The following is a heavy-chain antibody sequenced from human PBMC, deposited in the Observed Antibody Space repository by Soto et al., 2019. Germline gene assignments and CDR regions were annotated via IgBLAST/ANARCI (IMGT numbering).Heavy chain of an antibody. D-gene: IGHD2-15*01. Sequence: PGGSLRLSCAASGFTFSSYAMSWVRQAPGKGLEWVSAISGSGGSTYYADSVKGRFTISRDNAKNSLYLQMNSLRAEDTAVYYCARDQGYCSGGSCPYGMDVWGQGTTVTVSS. CDR3: ARDQGYCSGGSCPYGMDV. V-gene: IGHV3-23*01. CDR2: ISGSGGST. J-gene: IGHJ6*02. CDR1: GFTFSSYA.